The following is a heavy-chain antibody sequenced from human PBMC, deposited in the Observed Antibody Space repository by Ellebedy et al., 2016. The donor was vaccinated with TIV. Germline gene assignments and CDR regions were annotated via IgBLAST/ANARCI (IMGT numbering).Heavy chain of an antibody. CDR1: GYTFTSYA. Sequence: AASVKVSCKASGYTFTSYAMHWVRQAPGQRLEWMGWINAGNGNTTYSQKFQGRVTITRDTSASTAYMELSSLRSEDTDVYYCARTRVAATNYYYYYGMDVWGQGTTVTVSS. V-gene: IGHV1-3*01. CDR3: ARTRVAATNYYYYYGMDV. J-gene: IGHJ6*02. CDR2: INAGNGNT. D-gene: IGHD2-15*01.